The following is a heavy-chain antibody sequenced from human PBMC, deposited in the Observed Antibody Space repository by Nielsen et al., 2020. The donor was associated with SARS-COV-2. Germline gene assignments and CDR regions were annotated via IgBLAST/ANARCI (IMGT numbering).Heavy chain of an antibody. Sequence: GESLKISCAASGFPFTSYPIHWVRQAPGKGLEWVAVISDDGSKKYYADSVKGRFTISRDNAKNSLYLQMNSLRAEDTAVYYCARGIRSGGSDWFDPWGQGTLVTVSS. V-gene: IGHV3-30*04. CDR1: GFPFTSYP. J-gene: IGHJ5*02. CDR2: ISDDGSKK. CDR3: ARGIRSGGSDWFDP. D-gene: IGHD2-15*01.